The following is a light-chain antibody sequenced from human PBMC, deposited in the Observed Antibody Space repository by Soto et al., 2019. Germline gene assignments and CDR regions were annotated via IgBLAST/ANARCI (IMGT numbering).Light chain of an antibody. Sequence: EIVLTQSPGTLSLSPGERATLSCRASQGVSNSYLAWYQQKPGQAPRLLIYHASSRATGIPDRFSGGGSGTDFTLTISRLEPEDFAVYYCQQYGSSPVTFRQGTKLEIK. CDR1: QGVSNSY. J-gene: IGKJ2*01. V-gene: IGKV3-20*01. CDR2: HAS. CDR3: QQYGSSPVT.